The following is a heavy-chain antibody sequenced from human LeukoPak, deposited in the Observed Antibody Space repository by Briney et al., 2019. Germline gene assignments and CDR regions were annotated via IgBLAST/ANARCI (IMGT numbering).Heavy chain of an antibody. Sequence: GASVKVSCKASGYTFTGYYIHWVRQAPGQGLEWMGRINPNSGGTTYAQKSQGRVTMTRDTSISTAYMDLRRLRYDDTAVYYCARDSRIDSSGYWGSYSYYYMDVWGKGTTVTVSS. CDR2: INPNSGGT. D-gene: IGHD3-22*01. CDR1: GYTFTGYY. CDR3: ARDSRIDSSGYWGSYSYYYMDV. J-gene: IGHJ6*03. V-gene: IGHV1-2*06.